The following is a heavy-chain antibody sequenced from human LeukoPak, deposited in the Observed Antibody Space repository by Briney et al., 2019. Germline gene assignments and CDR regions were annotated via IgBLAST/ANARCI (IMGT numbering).Heavy chain of an antibody. J-gene: IGHJ6*02. CDR2: VSGSGAST. V-gene: IGHV3-23*01. CDR3: ARGPRASGGTGYYYYGMDV. Sequence: GGSLRLSCAASGFTFSSYAMSWVRQSPGKGLEWVSGVSGSGASTYYADSVKGRCTISRDNSRNTLYLQMNCLRADDTGVYYCARGPRASGGTGYYYYGMDVWGQGTTVTVSS. CDR1: GFTFSSYA. D-gene: IGHD2-8*02.